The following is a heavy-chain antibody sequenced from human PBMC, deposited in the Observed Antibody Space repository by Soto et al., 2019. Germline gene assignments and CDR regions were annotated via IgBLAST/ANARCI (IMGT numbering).Heavy chain of an antibody. J-gene: IGHJ4*02. CDR3: ARAVTIFGVVIKSYFDY. V-gene: IGHV4-30-2*01. CDR1: GGSISSGGYS. Sequence: SETLSLTCAVSGGSISSGGYSWSWIRQPPGKGLEWIGYIYHSGSTYYKPSLKSRVTISVDRSKNQFSLKLSSVTAADTAVYYCARAVTIFGVVIKSYFDYWGQGTLVTVSS. CDR2: IYHSGST. D-gene: IGHD3-3*01.